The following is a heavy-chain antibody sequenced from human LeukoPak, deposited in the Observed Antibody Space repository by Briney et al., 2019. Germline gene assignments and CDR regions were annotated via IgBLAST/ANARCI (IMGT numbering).Heavy chain of an antibody. CDR2: ISSSSSYI. V-gene: IGHV3-21*01. Sequence: GGSLRLSCAASGFTFSSYSMNWVRQAPGKGLGWVSSISSSSSYIYYADSVKGRFTISRDNAKNSLYLQMNSLRAEDTAVYYCAREATIFGVVIIENGMDVWGQGTTVTVSS. CDR1: GFTFSSYS. CDR3: AREATIFGVVIIENGMDV. D-gene: IGHD3-3*01. J-gene: IGHJ6*02.